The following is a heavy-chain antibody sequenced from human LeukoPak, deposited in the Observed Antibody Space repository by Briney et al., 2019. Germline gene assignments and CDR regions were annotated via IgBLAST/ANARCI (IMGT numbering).Heavy chain of an antibody. Sequence: GGSLRLSCAASGFTFSDHYMDWVRQAPGKGLEWVGRTRNKANSYTTEYAASVKGRFTISRDDSKNSLYLQMNSLKTEDTAVYYCARGRIAYYFDYWGQGTLVTVSS. V-gene: IGHV3-72*01. CDR2: TRNKANSYTT. CDR3: ARGRIAYYFDY. CDR1: GFTFSDHY. J-gene: IGHJ4*02. D-gene: IGHD6-6*01.